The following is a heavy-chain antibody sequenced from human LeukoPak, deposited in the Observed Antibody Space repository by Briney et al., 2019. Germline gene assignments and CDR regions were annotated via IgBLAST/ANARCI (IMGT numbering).Heavy chain of an antibody. D-gene: IGHD5-18*01. V-gene: IGHV4-30-2*01. CDR1: GGSISSGGYS. CDR3: ACAKGLWIQLWPDAFDI. CDR2: IYHSGST. Sequence: SQTLSLTCAVSGGSISSGGYSWSWIRQPPGKGLEWIGYIYHSGSTYYNPSLKSRVTISVDRSKNQFSLKLSSVTAADTAVYYCACAKGLWIQLWPDAFDIWGQGTMVTVSS. J-gene: IGHJ3*02.